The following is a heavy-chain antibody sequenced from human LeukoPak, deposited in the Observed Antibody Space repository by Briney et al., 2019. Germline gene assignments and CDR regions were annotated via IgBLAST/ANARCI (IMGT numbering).Heavy chain of an antibody. J-gene: IGHJ6*03. Sequence: ASVKVSCKASGYTFTSYYMHWVRQAPGQGLEWMGIINPSGGSTSYAQKFQGRVTMTRDTSTSTVYMELSRLRSDDTAVYFCVRDGHRLYDYYYYYMDVWGKGTTVTVSS. CDR3: VRDGHRLYDYYYYYMDV. V-gene: IGHV1-46*01. CDR1: GYTFTSYY. CDR2: INPSGGST. D-gene: IGHD2-2*02.